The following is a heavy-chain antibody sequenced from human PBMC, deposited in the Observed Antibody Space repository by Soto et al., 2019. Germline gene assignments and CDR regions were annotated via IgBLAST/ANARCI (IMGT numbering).Heavy chain of an antibody. D-gene: IGHD3-22*01. Sequence: ASVKVSCKASGYTFTSYYMHWVRQAPGQGLEWMGIINPSGGSTSYAQKFQGRVTMTRDTSTSTVYMELSSLRSEDTAVYYCARDVGHSSGYISYCYYYGMDGWGQGTTVTVSS. J-gene: IGHJ6*02. CDR1: GYTFTSYY. CDR3: ARDVGHSSGYISYCYYYGMDG. CDR2: INPSGGST. V-gene: IGHV1-46*01.